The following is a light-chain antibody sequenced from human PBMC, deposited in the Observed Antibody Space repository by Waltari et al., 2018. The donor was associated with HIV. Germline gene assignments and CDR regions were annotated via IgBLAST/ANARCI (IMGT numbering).Light chain of an antibody. CDR3: CSYADDYTWV. CDR1: SSAVGDYNY. J-gene: IGLJ3*02. CDR2: DVN. Sequence: QSALTQPRSVSGSPGQSVTISCTGTSSAVGDYNYVSWYQQHPGKAPKRMIFDVNKRPSGVPDRFSGSKSGNTASLTISGLQAEDEADYYCCSYADDYTWVFGGGTKLTVL. V-gene: IGLV2-11*01.